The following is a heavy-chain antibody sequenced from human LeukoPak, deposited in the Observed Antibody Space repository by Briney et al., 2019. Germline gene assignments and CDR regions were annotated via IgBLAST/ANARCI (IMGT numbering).Heavy chain of an antibody. V-gene: IGHV4-38-2*02. CDR2: IFHSGSV. D-gene: IGHD4-17*01. CDR3: ARAVTGEPDYFDL. J-gene: IGHJ4*02. Sequence: SETLSLTCNGSGDSVVSPYYWGWIRQPPGKGLEWVASIFHSGSVYHNPSLKSRVTMSQDKPRNQLSLELTSVPAARPALYYCARAVTGEPDYFDLWGQGTPVTDSS. CDR1: GDSVVSPYY.